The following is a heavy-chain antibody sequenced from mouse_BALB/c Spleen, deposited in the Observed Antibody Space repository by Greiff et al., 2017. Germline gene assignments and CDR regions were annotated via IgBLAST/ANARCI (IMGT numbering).Heavy chain of an antibody. CDR1: GFTFSSFG. V-gene: IGHV5-17*02. CDR3: ARSSYGNYVWYFDV. CDR2: ISSGSSTI. D-gene: IGHD2-10*01. Sequence: EVQRVESGGGLVQPGGSRKLSCAASGFTFSSFGMHWVRQAPEKGLEWVAYISSGSSTIYYADTVKGRFTISRDNPKNTLFLQMTSLRSEDTAMYYCARSSYGNYVWYFDVWGAGTTVTVSA. J-gene: IGHJ1*01.